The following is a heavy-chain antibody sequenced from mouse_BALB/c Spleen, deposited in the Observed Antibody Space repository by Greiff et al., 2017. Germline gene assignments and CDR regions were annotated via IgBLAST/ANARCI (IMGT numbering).Heavy chain of an antibody. J-gene: IGHJ2*01. V-gene: IGHV14-4*02. D-gene: IGHD1-1*01. CDR2: IDPENGDT. CDR3: NIGFITTVVATDY. Sequence: EVKLQESGAELVRSGASVKLSCTASGFNIKDYYMHWVKQRPEQGLEWIGWIDPENGDTEYAPKFQGKATMTADTSSNTAYLQLSSLTSEDTAVYYCNIGFITTVVATDYWGQGTTLTVSS. CDR1: GFNIKDYY.